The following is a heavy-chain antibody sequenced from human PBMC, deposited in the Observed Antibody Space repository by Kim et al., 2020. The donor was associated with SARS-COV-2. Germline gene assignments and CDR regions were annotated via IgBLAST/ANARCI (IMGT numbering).Heavy chain of an antibody. J-gene: IGHJ4*02. V-gene: IGHV3-23*01. CDR2: ISGSGGST. CDR3: AKDFRAANLPDYDY. CDR1: GFTFSSYA. D-gene: IGHD2-15*01. Sequence: GGSLRLSCAASGFTFSSYAMSWVRQAPGKGLEWVSAISGSGGSTYYADSVKGRFTISRDNSKNTLYLQMNSLRAEDTAVYYCAKDFRAANLPDYDYWGQGTLVTVSS.